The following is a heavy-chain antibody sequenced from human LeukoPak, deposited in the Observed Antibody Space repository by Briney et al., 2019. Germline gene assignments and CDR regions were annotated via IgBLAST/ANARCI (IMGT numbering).Heavy chain of an antibody. V-gene: IGHV3-48*03. CDR3: ARDDAPVSAWDY. D-gene: IGHD3-16*01. J-gene: IGHJ4*02. CDR2: ISSSGSTI. Sequence: GGSLRLSCAASGFTFSSYEMNWVRQAPVKGLEWVSYISSSGSTIYYADSVKGRFTISRDNAKNSLYLQMNSLRAEDTAVYYCARDDAPVSAWDYWGQGTLVTVSS. CDR1: GFTFSSYE.